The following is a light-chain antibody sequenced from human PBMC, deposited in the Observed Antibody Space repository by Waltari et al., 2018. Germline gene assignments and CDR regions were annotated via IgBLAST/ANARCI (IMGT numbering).Light chain of an antibody. J-gene: IGLJ3*02. Sequence: QTVVTQEPSFSVSPGGTVTLTCGLGSGSVSTSHYPSWSQQTPGQAPRTLIYSTFTRSSGVPDRFSGSIVGNKAALTITGAQADDESEFYCALYLGSGIWVFGGGTRLTVL. V-gene: IGLV8-61*01. CDR3: ALYLGSGIWV. CDR2: STF. CDR1: SGSVSTSHY.